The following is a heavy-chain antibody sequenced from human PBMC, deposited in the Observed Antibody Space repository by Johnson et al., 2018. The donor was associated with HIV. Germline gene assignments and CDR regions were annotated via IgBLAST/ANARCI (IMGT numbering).Heavy chain of an antibody. Sequence: QVQLVESGGGVVHPGRSLRLSCAASGFTFRSYAMHWVRQAPGKGLEWVAVISYDGSNKYYADSVKGRFTISRDNSKNTLWLQMNSLSAEDTAVYYCAKASLRGYSYVSYAFDIWGQGTMVTVSS. D-gene: IGHD5-18*01. V-gene: IGHV3-30*04. CDR2: ISYDGSNK. CDR1: GFTFRSYA. J-gene: IGHJ3*02. CDR3: AKASLRGYSYVSYAFDI.